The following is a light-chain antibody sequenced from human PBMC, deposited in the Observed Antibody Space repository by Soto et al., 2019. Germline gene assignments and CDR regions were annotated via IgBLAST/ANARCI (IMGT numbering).Light chain of an antibody. Sequence: EIVLTQSPGTLSLSPGERATLSCRASQSVSSSYLAWYQQKPGQAPRLLIYGASSRATGIPDRFSRSGFGTDFTLTISRLEPEDFAVYYCQQYGSSPRTFGQGTKEEI. V-gene: IGKV3-20*01. CDR1: QSVSSSY. J-gene: IGKJ1*01. CDR2: GAS. CDR3: QQYGSSPRT.